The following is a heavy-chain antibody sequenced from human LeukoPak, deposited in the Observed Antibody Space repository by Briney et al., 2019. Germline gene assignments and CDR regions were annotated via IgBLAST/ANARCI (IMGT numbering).Heavy chain of an antibody. Sequence: GGSLRLSCAASGFTFSTYAMSWVRQAPGKGLEWVSSISGSGDSTYYGDSVKGRFTISRDNSKNTLFLQMNSLRAEDTVVYYCAKWARNYGDYRAFDYWGQGTLVTVSS. CDR3: AKWARNYGDYRAFDY. CDR2: ISGSGDST. D-gene: IGHD4-17*01. J-gene: IGHJ4*02. V-gene: IGHV3-23*01. CDR1: GFTFSTYA.